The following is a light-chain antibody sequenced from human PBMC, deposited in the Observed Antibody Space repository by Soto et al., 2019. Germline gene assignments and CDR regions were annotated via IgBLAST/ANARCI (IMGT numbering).Light chain of an antibody. V-gene: IGLV1-40*01. J-gene: IGLJ1*01. Sequence: QSVLTQPPSVSGAPGQRVTISCTGSSSDIGAGYDVHWYQHLPGTAPKLLIYGNTNRPSGVPDRFSGSKSGNTASLTISGLQAEDEADYYCCSYAGNYNYVFGTGTKLTVL. CDR1: SSDIGAGYD. CDR2: GNT. CDR3: CSYAGNYNYV.